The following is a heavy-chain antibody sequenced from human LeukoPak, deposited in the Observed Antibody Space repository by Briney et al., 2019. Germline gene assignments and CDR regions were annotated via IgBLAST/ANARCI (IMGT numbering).Heavy chain of an antibody. D-gene: IGHD3-10*01. Sequence: TGGSLRLSCTDSAFRLSDYAMNWVRQAPGKGLEWVSSVSVSSRTGYRDYADSVKGRFTISRDNSENILYLQMNSLRVEDTAVYYCARGGSQKTQGSYHWFDVWGQGTLVTVSS. CDR1: AFRLSDYA. CDR2: VSVSSRTGYR. V-gene: IGHV3-23*01. CDR3: ARGGSQKTQGSYHWFDV. J-gene: IGHJ5*02.